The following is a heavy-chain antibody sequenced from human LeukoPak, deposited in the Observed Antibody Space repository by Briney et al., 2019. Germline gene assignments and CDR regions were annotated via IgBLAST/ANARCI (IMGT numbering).Heavy chain of an antibody. CDR1: GGSFSGYY. J-gene: IGHJ5*02. CDR3: ARGAYSNYYHRSRWFDP. D-gene: IGHD4-11*01. CDR2: INHSGST. V-gene: IGHV4-34*01. Sequence: PSETLSLTCAVYGGSFSGYYWSWIRQPPGKGLEWIGEINHSGSTNYNPYLKSRVTISVDTSKNQFSLKLSSVTAADTAVYYCARGAYSNYYHRSRWFDPWGQGTLVTVSS.